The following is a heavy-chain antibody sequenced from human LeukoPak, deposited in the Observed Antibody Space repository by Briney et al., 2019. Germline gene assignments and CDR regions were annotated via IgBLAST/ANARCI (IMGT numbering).Heavy chain of an antibody. Sequence: GGSLRLSCAASGFTFSSYGMHWVRQAPGKGLEWVAVISYDGSNKYYADSVKGRFTISRDNSKNTLYLQMNSLRAEDTAVYYCAKDTVFSSGSYYGFDYWGQGTLVTVSS. D-gene: IGHD3-10*01. V-gene: IGHV3-30*18. CDR2: ISYDGSNK. CDR1: GFTFSSYG. J-gene: IGHJ4*02. CDR3: AKDTVFSSGSYYGFDY.